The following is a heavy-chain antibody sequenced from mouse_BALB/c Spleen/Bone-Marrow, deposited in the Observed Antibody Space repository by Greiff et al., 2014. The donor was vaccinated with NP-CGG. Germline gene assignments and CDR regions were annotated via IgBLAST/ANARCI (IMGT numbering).Heavy chain of an antibody. D-gene: IGHD2-2*01. Sequence: VQLQQSGPELEKPGASVKISCKASGYSFTGYNMNWVKQSIGKSLEWIGNIDPYYGGTSYNQKFKGKATLTVDKSSSTAYMQLKSLTSGDSAIYYCASYGYDYWYFDVWGAGTTVTVSS. J-gene: IGHJ1*01. CDR2: IDPYYGGT. V-gene: IGHV1-39*01. CDR1: GYSFTGYN. CDR3: ASYGYDYWYFDV.